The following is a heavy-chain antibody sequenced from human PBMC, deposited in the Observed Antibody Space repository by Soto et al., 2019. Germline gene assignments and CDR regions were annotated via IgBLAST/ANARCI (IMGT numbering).Heavy chain of an antibody. CDR3: AREIIVVNGKIRWFDP. CDR1: GFTLSSHW. J-gene: IGHJ5*02. D-gene: IGHD2-15*01. CDR2: INGDGTSI. V-gene: IGHV3-74*02. Sequence: EVQLVESGGGLVQPGGSLRLSCAASGFTLSSHWMHWVRQAPGKGPVWVSRINGDGTSISYADSVEGRFTVSRDNAKNTLYLQMNRLRAEDTAVYYCAREIIVVNGKIRWFDPWGQGTLVTVSS.